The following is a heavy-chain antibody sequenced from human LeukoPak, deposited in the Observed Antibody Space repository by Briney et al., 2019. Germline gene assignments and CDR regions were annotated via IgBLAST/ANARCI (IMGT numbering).Heavy chain of an antibody. Sequence: GGSLRLSCAASGFTFDDYAMHWVRQAPGKGLEWVSGISWNSGSIGYADSVKGRFTISRDNSKNTLYQQMNSLRAEDTAVYYCAKDPLLYCGGDCYPSHGMDVWGQGTTVTVSS. J-gene: IGHJ6*02. V-gene: IGHV3-9*01. D-gene: IGHD2-21*02. CDR1: GFTFDDYA. CDR3: AKDPLLYCGGDCYPSHGMDV. CDR2: ISWNSGSI.